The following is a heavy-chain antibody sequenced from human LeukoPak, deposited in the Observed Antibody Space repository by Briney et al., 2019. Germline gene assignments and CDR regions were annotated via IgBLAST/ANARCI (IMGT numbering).Heavy chain of an antibody. Sequence: GGSLRLSCAASGFTFSSYAMSWVRQAPGKGLEWVAFIRYDGSNKYYADSVKGRFTISRDNSKNTLYLQMNSLRAEDTAVYYCARRGVRYQLLPLSIWGQGTMVTVSS. D-gene: IGHD2-2*01. V-gene: IGHV3-30*02. CDR2: IRYDGSNK. CDR3: ARRGVRYQLLPLSI. J-gene: IGHJ3*02. CDR1: GFTFSSYA.